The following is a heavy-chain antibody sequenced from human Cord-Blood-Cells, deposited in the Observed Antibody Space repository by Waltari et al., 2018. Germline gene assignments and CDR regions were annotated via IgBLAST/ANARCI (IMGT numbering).Heavy chain of an antibody. Sequence: QVQLVQSGAEVKKPGASVKVSCKASGYTFTSYAMHWVRQAPGQRLEWMGWINAGNGNTKYSQKFQGRVTITRDTSASTAYMELSSRRSEDTAVYYCARSGARRGVIYYGMDVWGQGTTVTVSS. CDR2: INAGNGNT. CDR3: ARSGARRGVIYYGMDV. CDR1: GYTFTSYA. J-gene: IGHJ6*02. D-gene: IGHD3-10*01. V-gene: IGHV1-3*01.